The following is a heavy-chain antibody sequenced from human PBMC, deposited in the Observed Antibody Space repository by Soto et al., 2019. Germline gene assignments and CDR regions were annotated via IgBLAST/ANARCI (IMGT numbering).Heavy chain of an antibody. CDR1: GFTFSTYT. V-gene: IGHV3-23*01. CDR3: AKEWSYGSSWPYYFDH. CDR2: ISGSSDQT. D-gene: IGHD6-13*01. J-gene: IGHJ4*02. Sequence: EVQLLESGGALVQPGGSMRLSCAASGFTFSTYTMTWLRQAPGKGLEWVSSISGSSDQTYYADSVKGRLIVSRDNSNNTLYLQMNSLRADGTAVYYCAKEWSYGSSWPYYFDHWGQGTLFTVSS.